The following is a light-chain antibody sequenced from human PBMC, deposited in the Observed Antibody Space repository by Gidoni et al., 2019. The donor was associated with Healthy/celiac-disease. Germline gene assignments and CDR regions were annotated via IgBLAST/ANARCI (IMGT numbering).Light chain of an antibody. Sequence: EIVLTQSPGTLSLSPGERATLSCSASQSVSSSYFAWYQQKPGQAPRLLIYGASSRATGIPDRFSGSGSGTDFTLTISRLEPEDFAVYYCQQYGSSPGWTFGQGTKVEIK. CDR1: QSVSSSY. V-gene: IGKV3-20*01. J-gene: IGKJ1*01. CDR3: QQYGSSPGWT. CDR2: GAS.